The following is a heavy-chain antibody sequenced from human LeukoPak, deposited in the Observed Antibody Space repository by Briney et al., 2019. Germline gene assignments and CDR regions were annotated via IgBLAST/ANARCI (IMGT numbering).Heavy chain of an antibody. CDR1: GYTFTSYG. CDR2: ISAYNGNT. CDR3: ARADLTYYYDSSGYSDY. D-gene: IGHD3-22*01. Sequence: ASVKVSCKASGYTFTSYGISWVRQAPGQGLEWMGWISAYNGNTNYAQKLQGRVTMTTDTSTSTAYVELRSLRSDDTAVYYCARADLTYYYDSSGYSDYWGQGTLVTVSS. J-gene: IGHJ4*02. V-gene: IGHV1-18*01.